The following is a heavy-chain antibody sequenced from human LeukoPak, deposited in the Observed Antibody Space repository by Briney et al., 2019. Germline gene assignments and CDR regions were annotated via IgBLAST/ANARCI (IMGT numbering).Heavy chain of an antibody. CDR2: ISGSGGST. D-gene: IGHD3-3*01. J-gene: IGHJ4*02. V-gene: IGHV3-23*01. Sequence: GSLRLSCAASGFTFSSYAMSWVRQAPGKGLEWVSAISGSGGSTYYADSVKGRFTISRDNSKNTLYLQMNSLRAEDTAVYYCAKDDYDFWSGYSSPFDYWGQGTLVTVSS. CDR1: GFTFSSYA. CDR3: AKDDYDFWSGYSSPFDY.